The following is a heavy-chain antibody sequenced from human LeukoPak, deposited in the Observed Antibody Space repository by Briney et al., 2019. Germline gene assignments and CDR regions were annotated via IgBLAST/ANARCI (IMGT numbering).Heavy chain of an antibody. CDR3: AGTSSGYYSTDY. J-gene: IGHJ4*02. CDR2: IWHGGTT. D-gene: IGHD5-12*01. V-gene: IGHV4-38-2*01. Sequence: SETLSLTCAVSGYSISSGYYWGWIRQPPGKGLEWIGSIWHGGTTYYNPSLKSRVSISVDTSKNQFSLELSSVTAADTAVYYCAGTSSGYYSTDYWGQGTLVTVSS. CDR1: GYSISSGYY.